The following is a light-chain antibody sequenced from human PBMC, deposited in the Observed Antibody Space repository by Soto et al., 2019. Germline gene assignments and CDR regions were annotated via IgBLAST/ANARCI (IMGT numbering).Light chain of an antibody. CDR3: QHYVSPPIT. V-gene: IGKV3-20*01. J-gene: IGKJ5*01. Sequence: ETVLTQSPGTLSLSPGERATLSCRASQSVGGSFLAWYQQRPGQAPRLLIYHTSYRATGIPDRFSGSGSGTDFTLTISRLEPEDFAVYCCQHYVSPPITFGQGTRLEIK. CDR2: HTS. CDR1: QSVGGSF.